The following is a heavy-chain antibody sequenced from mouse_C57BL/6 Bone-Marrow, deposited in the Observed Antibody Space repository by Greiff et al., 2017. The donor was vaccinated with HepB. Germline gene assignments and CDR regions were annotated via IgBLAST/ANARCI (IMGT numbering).Heavy chain of an antibody. V-gene: IGHV7-1*01. D-gene: IGHD3-3*01. J-gene: IGHJ1*03. CDR2: SRNKANDYTT. Sequence: EVKVEESGGGLVQSGRSLRLSCATSGFTFSDFYMEWVRQAPGKGLEWIAASRNKANDYTTEYSASVKGRFIVSRDTSQSILYLQMNALRAEDTAIYYCARDAGVGESYKWYFDVWGTGTTVTVSS. CDR1: GFTFSDFY. CDR3: ARDAGVGESYKWYFDV.